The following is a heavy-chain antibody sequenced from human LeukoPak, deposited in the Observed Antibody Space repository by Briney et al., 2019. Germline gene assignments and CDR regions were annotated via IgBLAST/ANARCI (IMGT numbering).Heavy chain of an antibody. V-gene: IGHV4-4*07. CDR3: ARGGYYYDSSGYSAEDAFDI. D-gene: IGHD3-22*01. CDR1: GGSISSYY. J-gene: IGHJ3*02. CDR2: IYTSGST. Sequence: PSETLSLTCTVSGGSISSYYWSWIRQPAGKGLECIGRIYTSGSTNYNPSLKSRVTMSVDTSKNQFSLKLSSVTAADTAVYYCARGGYYYDSSGYSAEDAFDIWGQGTMVTVSS.